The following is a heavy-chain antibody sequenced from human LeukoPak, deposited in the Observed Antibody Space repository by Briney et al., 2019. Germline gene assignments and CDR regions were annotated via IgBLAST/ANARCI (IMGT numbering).Heavy chain of an antibody. CDR3: ARGGDADYYDSSGYSVPFDY. D-gene: IGHD3-22*01. J-gene: IGHJ4*02. V-gene: IGHV1-18*01. Sequence: ASVKVSCKASGYTFTSYGISWVRQAPGQGLEWMGWISAYNGNTNYAQKLQGRVTMTTDTSASTAYMELRSLRSDDTAVYYCARGGDADYYDSSGYSVPFDYWGQGTLVTVSS. CDR1: GYTFTSYG. CDR2: ISAYNGNT.